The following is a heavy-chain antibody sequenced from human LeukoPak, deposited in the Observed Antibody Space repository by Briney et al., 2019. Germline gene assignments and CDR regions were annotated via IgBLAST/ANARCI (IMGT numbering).Heavy chain of an antibody. V-gene: IGHV3-30-3*01. CDR3: ARASYHYDSSDSKGAFDI. Sequence: PGGSLRLSCAASGFTFGSYAMHWVRQAPGKGLEWVAVISHEGSNKYNADSVKGRFTISRDNSKNTLYLQMNSLRAEDTAVYYCARASYHYDSSDSKGAFDIWGQGTMVTVPS. CDR1: GFTFGSYA. CDR2: ISHEGSNK. D-gene: IGHD3-22*01. J-gene: IGHJ3*02.